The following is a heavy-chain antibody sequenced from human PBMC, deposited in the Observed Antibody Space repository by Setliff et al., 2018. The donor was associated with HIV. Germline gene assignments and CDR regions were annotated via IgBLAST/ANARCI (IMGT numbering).Heavy chain of an antibody. D-gene: IGHD3-3*01. CDR2: ISSSGST. Sequence: SETLSLTCTVSGGSMTSSNYYWGWIRQSPGRGLEWIGSISSSGSTTYHPSLRSRVTVSAATSKNQFSLKLTSVTAADTAVYFCARFNLWSSSSSEYWGQGTLVTVSS. CDR1: GGSMTSSNYY. J-gene: IGHJ4*02. V-gene: IGHV4-39*07. CDR3: ARFNLWSSSSSEY.